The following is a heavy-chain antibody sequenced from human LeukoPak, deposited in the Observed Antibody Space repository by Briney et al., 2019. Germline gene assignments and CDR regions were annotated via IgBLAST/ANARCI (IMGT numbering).Heavy chain of an antibody. CDR3: AKQSYARSLGE. D-gene: IGHD2-8*01. CDR2: TNSGGTST. Sequence: GGSLRLSCAASGFTFSSYAMTWVRQAPDKGLEWISTTNSGGTSTYYAESVKGRFTISRDNSKNTLYLQMSSLRVEDTAVYYCAKQSYARSLGEGGPGTLVSVSS. J-gene: IGHJ4*02. V-gene: IGHV3-23*01. CDR1: GFTFSSYA.